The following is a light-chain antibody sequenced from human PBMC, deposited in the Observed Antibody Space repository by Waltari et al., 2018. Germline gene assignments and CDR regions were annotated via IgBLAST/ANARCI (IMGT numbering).Light chain of an antibody. J-gene: IGLJ1*01. Sequence: SYELTQPPSVSVAPGQTARITCDGDKIGSKNVHWYQHKPGQAPVLVVYDDGDRPSGISERLSGSNSGNTAALTISRVDAGDEAEYYCQVWDSGSNHYVFGTVTKVTVL. CDR2: DDG. V-gene: IGLV3-21*02. CDR3: QVWDSGSNHYV. CDR1: KIGSKN.